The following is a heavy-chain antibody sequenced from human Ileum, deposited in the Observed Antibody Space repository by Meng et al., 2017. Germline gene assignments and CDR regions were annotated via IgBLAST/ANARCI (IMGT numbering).Heavy chain of an antibody. CDR3: AREWSSFDY. D-gene: IGHD1-26*01. CDR1: GGSISGYY. Sequence: SETLSFTCAVSGGSISGYYWSWIRQPPGKGLEWIAYISYSGSTSYNPSLKSRVTISVDTSKNQFSLKLSSVTAADTAVYYCAREWSSFDYWGQGTLVTVSS. J-gene: IGHJ4*02. V-gene: IGHV4-59*01. CDR2: ISYSGST.